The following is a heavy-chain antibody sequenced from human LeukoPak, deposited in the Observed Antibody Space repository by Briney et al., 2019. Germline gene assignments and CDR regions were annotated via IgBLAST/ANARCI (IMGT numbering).Heavy chain of an antibody. D-gene: IGHD2-2*01. Sequence: GASVKVTCKASGYTFTSYGISWVRQAPGQGLEWMGWISAYNGNTNYAQKLQGRVTMTTDTSTSTAYMELRSLRSDDTAVYYCARDTAQLGYCSSTSCYPFDYWGQGTLVTVSS. J-gene: IGHJ4*02. CDR3: ARDTAQLGYCSSTSCYPFDY. V-gene: IGHV1-18*01. CDR1: GYTFTSYG. CDR2: ISAYNGNT.